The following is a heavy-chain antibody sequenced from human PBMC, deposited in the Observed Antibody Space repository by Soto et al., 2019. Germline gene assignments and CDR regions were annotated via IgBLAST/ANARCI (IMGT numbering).Heavy chain of an antibody. CDR1: GGTFSSYA. D-gene: IGHD3-10*01. J-gene: IGHJ6*02. Sequence: SVKVSCKASGGTFSSYAISRVRQAPGQGLEWMGGIIPIFGTANYAQKFQGRDTITADESTSTAYMELSSLRSEETAVYCCGRVRSDLASGSYWSDYLVSGMAVLGQGTKRSVS. CDR2: IIPIFGTA. CDR3: GRVRSDLASGSYWSDYLVSGMAV. V-gene: IGHV1-69*13.